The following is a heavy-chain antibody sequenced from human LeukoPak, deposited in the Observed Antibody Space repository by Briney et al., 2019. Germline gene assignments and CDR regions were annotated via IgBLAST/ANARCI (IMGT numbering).Heavy chain of an antibody. D-gene: IGHD2/OR15-2a*01. J-gene: IGHJ1*01. V-gene: IGHV4-59*02. Sequence: PSETLSLTCTVSVASDSSSHWNWVRQPPGRGLEWIANVDYNGSTKYNPSLPGRGTISLDKSKNQFYLKREAVRAASTGRCYSAEGFYAPFARWGEGTLASVSS. CDR1: VASDSSSH. CDR2: VDYNGST. CDR3: AEGFYAPFAR.